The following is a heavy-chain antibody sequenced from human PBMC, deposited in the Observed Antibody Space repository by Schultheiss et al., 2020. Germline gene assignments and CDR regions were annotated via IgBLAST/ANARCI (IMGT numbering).Heavy chain of an antibody. Sequence: GGSLRLSCAASGFTVSSTYMNWVRQAPGKGLEWVSVLYSGGITFYADSVKVRFTISRDNAKNLLYLQMNSLRAEDTAVYYCARDPEASGMDVWGQGTTVTVSS. CDR3: ARDPEASGMDV. D-gene: IGHD1-14*01. V-gene: IGHV3-66*01. CDR2: LYSGGIT. CDR1: GFTVSSTY. J-gene: IGHJ6*02.